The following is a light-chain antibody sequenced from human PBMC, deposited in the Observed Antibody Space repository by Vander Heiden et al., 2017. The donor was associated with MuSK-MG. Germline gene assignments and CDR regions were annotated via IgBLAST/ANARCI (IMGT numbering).Light chain of an antibody. CDR3: QQSFTTPLT. CDR1: QIINSN. V-gene: IGKV1-39*01. CDR2: TAS. J-gene: IGKJ3*01. Sequence: DIQMTQSPSSLSASVGDRVTITCRASQIINSNLNWYQLKVGKPPKLLIYTASTLQSGVPSRFSGSGSGTEFTLTISSLQPEDFATYYCQQSFTTPLTFGPGTKVDIK.